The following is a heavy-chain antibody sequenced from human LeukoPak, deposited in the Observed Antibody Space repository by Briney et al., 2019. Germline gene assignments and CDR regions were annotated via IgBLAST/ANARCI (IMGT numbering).Heavy chain of an antibody. CDR2: IGNDGSDT. Sequence: PGGSLRLSCAASRFTFSSYWFHWVRQAPGKGLVWVSRIGNDGSDTIYADSVKGRFTISRDNAKNSLFLQMNSLRAEDTAVYYCEAVLGGRDYWGQGTLVTVSS. CDR3: EAVLGGRDY. CDR1: RFTFSSYW. D-gene: IGHD2-15*01. J-gene: IGHJ4*02. V-gene: IGHV3-74*01.